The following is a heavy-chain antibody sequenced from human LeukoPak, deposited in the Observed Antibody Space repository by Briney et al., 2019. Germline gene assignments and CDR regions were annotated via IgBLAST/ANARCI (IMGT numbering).Heavy chain of an antibody. V-gene: IGHV3-21*01. CDR2: ISTRSTYI. D-gene: IGHD2-15*01. CDR3: ARGLRYCSGGSCYSSAFDI. J-gene: IGHJ3*02. CDR1: GFTFSTYT. Sequence: GGSLRLSCAASGFTFSTYTMNWVRQAPGKGLEWVSSISTRSTYIYYADSLKGRFTISRDNAKNSLYLQMNTLRAEDTAVYYCARGLRYCSGGSCYSSAFDIWGQGTMVTVSS.